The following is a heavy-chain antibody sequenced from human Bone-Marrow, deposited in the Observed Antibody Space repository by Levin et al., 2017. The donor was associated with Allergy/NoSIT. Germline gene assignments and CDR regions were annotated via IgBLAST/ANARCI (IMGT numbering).Heavy chain of an antibody. D-gene: IGHD3-10*01. J-gene: IGHJ4*02. CDR1: GFTVSNHQ. CDR2: IYSGGST. Sequence: GESLKISCVVSGFTVSNHQMNWVRQAPGKGLEWVSVIYSGGSTYYADSVRGRVTVSRDSSENTVYLQMNSLRAEDTALYYCARFDYNSGISYWGQGTLFTVSS. V-gene: IGHV3-53*01. CDR3: ARFDYNSGISY.